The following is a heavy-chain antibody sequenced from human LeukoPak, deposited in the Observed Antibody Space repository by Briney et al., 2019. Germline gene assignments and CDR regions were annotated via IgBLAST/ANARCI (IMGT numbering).Heavy chain of an antibody. V-gene: IGHV4-61*02. D-gene: IGHD5-18*01. Sequence: SETLSLTCTVSGGSISSGSYYWRWIRQPAGKGLEWIGRIYTSGSTNYNPSLKSRFTISVDTSKNQFSLKLSSVTAADTAIYYCAKGAGGFSYYNWFDPWGQGTLVTVSS. CDR1: GGSISSGSYY. CDR3: AKGAGGFSYYNWFDP. CDR2: IYTSGST. J-gene: IGHJ5*02.